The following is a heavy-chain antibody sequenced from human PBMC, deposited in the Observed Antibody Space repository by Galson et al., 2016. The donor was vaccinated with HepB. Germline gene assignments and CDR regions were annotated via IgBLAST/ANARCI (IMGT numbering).Heavy chain of an antibody. Sequence: SLRLSCVASGFIFSDYGMHWVRQAPGKGLEWVAVVWSDGTKTNYADSVKGRFNVSRDNSKNTVYLQMNSLRAEDTAVFYCARGGSLGTTTHFDYWGQGTLVTVSS. CDR2: VWSDGTKT. J-gene: IGHJ4*02. V-gene: IGHV3-33*01. D-gene: IGHD1/OR15-1a*01. CDR3: ARGGSLGTTTHFDY. CDR1: GFIFSDYG.